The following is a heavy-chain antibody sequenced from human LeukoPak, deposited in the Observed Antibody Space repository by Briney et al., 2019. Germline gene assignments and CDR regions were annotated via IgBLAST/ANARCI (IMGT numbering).Heavy chain of an antibody. J-gene: IGHJ4*02. V-gene: IGHV3-30*18. CDR3: AKQEFSGWYYFDY. Sequence: PGRSLRLSCAASGFTFSSYGMHWVRQAPGKGLEWVAVISYDGSNKYYADSVKGRFTISRDNSKNTLYLQMNSLRAEDTAVYYCAKQEFSGWYYFDYWGQGTLVTVSS. CDR1: GFTFSSYG. CDR2: ISYDGSNK. D-gene: IGHD6-19*01.